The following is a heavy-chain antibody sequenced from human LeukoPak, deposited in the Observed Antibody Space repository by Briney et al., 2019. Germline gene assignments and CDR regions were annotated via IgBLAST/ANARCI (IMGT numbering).Heavy chain of an antibody. CDR2: INCDGSSK. J-gene: IGHJ4*02. V-gene: IGHV3-74*01. D-gene: IGHD1-1*01. Sequence: GRSLRLSCAASGFTFNSYWMHWVRQAPGKGPVWLSRINCDGSSKRHADSVMGRFTISRDNAKNTLFLQMNSLRGEDSAVYYCGRAAGKGNFYFDLWGQGTLVTVSS. CDR3: GRAAGKGNFYFDL. CDR1: GFTFNSYW.